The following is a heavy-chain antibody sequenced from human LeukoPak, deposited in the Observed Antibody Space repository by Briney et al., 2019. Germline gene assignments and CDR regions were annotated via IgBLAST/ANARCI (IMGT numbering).Heavy chain of an antibody. Sequence: SETLSLTCTVSGGSISSGSYYWRWIRQPAGKGLEWIGRIYTSGSTNYNPSLKSRVTISVDTSKNQFSLKLNSMTAADTAVYYCARHEYIVYWGQGILVTVSS. V-gene: IGHV4-61*02. CDR1: GGSISSGSYY. CDR2: IYTSGST. J-gene: IGHJ4*02. CDR3: ARHEYIVY.